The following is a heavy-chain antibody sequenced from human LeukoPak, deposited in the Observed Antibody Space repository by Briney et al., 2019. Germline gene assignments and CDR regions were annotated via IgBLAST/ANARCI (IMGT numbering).Heavy chain of an antibody. D-gene: IGHD3-16*01. CDR3: AKVTYDYVWGSYEN. V-gene: IGHV3-23*01. Sequence: GGSLRLSCAASGFTFRSYVLSWVRQAPGKGLEWVSALSGSGESTYYADAVKGRFTISRDNSKNTVHLQMNGLRAEDTAVYHCAKVTYDYVWGSYENWGQGTLVTVSS. J-gene: IGHJ4*02. CDR2: LSGSGEST. CDR1: GFTFRSYV.